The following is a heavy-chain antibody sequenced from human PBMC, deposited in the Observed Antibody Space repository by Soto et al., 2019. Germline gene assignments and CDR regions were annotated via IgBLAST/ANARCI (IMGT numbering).Heavy chain of an antibody. J-gene: IGHJ2*01. CDR3: AHAYCSGGSCYKFWYFDL. CDR1: GFSLSTSGVG. CDR2: IYWDDDK. V-gene: IGHV2-5*02. Sequence: QITLKESGPTLVKPTQTLTLTCTFSGFSLSTSGVGVGWIRQPPGKALEWLALIYWDDDKRYSPSLKSRLTITKDTSKNQVVLTMTHMDPVDTATYYCAHAYCSGGSCYKFWYFDLWGRGTLVTVSS. D-gene: IGHD2-15*01.